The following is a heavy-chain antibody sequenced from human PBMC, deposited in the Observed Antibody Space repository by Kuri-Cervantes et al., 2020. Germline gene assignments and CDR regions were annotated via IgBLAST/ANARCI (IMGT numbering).Heavy chain of an antibody. CDR3: AKPSMGYSNYLGNDY. J-gene: IGHJ4*02. D-gene: IGHD4-11*01. Sequence: GGSLRLSCAASGFTFSSYAMHWVRQAPGKGLEWVAVISYDGSNKYYADSVKGRFTISRDNSKHTLYLQMNSLRAEDTAVYYCAKPSMGYSNYLGNDYWGQGTLVTVSS. V-gene: IGHV3-30*18. CDR2: ISYDGSNK. CDR1: GFTFSSYA.